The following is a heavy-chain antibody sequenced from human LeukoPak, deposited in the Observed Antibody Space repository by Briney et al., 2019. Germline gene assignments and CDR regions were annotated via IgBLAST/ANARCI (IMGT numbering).Heavy chain of an antibody. CDR2: ISNSGDRT. Sequence: PGGSLRLSCAGSGFNFQYAWMTWVRQAPGKGLEWVSTISNSGDRTYYADSVKGRFTISRDNSKNTLYLQMNSLRTEDTAVYYCAKDFVPRGGSYFPGFDYWGQGTLVIVSS. D-gene: IGHD1-26*01. J-gene: IGHJ4*02. CDR3: AKDFVPRGGSYFPGFDY. CDR1: GFNFQYAW. V-gene: IGHV3-23*01.